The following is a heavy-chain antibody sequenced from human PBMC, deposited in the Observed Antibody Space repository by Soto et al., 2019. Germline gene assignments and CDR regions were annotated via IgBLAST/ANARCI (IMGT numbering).Heavy chain of an antibody. CDR2: ITSDGSST. D-gene: IGHD1-7*01. J-gene: IGHJ6*03. CDR3: ARATTSYYYYYYMDV. V-gene: IGHV3-74*01. CDR1: GFTFSSYW. Sequence: GGSLRLSCAASGFTFSSYWMHWVRQAPGKGLVWVSRITSDGSSTSYADSVKGRFTISRDNAKNTLYLQMNSLRAEDTAVYYCARATTSYYYYYYMDVWGKGTTVTVSS.